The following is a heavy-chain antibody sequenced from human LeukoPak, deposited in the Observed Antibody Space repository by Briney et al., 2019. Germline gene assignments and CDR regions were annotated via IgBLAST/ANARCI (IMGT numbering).Heavy chain of an antibody. Sequence: GESLKISCKGSGYSFTNYWISWVRQMPGKALEWIGRVDPTDSYTNYSPSFQGHVAISVDKSISTAYLQWSSLKASDTAMYYCARQGIVVADSLDPWGQGTLVTVSS. CDR3: ARQGIVVADSLDP. V-gene: IGHV5-10-1*01. CDR1: GYSFTNYW. CDR2: VDPTDSYT. J-gene: IGHJ5*02. D-gene: IGHD6-19*01.